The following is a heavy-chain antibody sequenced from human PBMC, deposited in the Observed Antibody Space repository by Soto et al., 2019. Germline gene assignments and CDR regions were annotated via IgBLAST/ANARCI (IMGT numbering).Heavy chain of an antibody. D-gene: IGHD3-22*01. CDR1: GGTFSSYA. V-gene: IGHV1-69*13. CDR2: IIPIFGTA. Sequence: SVKVSCKASGGTFSSYAISWVRQAPGQGLEWMGGIIPIFGTANYAQKFQGRVTITADESTSTAYMELSSLRSEDTAVYFCARDGVDSSGYLDYWGQGTLVTVSS. J-gene: IGHJ4*02. CDR3: ARDGVDSSGYLDY.